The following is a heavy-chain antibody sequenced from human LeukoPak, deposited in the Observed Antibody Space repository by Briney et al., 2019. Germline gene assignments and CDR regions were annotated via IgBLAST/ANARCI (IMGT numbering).Heavy chain of an antibody. Sequence: PSQTLSLTCTVSGGSINSDDYYWSWIRQPPGKGLEWIGYTYGSGSTHYDPSLRSRVTISEDTSKNQFSLKLTSVTAADTAVYYCARNVGWYSHDSWGQGTLVTVSS. D-gene: IGHD6-19*01. V-gene: IGHV4-61*09. CDR3: ARNVGWYSHDS. CDR1: GGSINSDDYY. J-gene: IGHJ4*02. CDR2: TYGSGST.